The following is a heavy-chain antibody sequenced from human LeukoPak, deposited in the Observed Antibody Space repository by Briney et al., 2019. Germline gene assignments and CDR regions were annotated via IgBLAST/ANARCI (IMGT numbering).Heavy chain of an antibody. D-gene: IGHD4-23*01. J-gene: IGHJ6*03. CDR1: GFTFSSYA. CDR3: ARDSVVTTYSTFYYYYYMDV. V-gene: IGHV3-30*04. CDR2: ISYDGSNK. Sequence: GGSLRLSCAASGFTFSSYAMHWVRQAPGKGLEWVAVISYDGSNKYYADSVKGRFTISRDNSKNTLYLQMNSLRAEDTAVYYCARDSVVTTYSTFYYYYYMDVWGKGTTVTVSS.